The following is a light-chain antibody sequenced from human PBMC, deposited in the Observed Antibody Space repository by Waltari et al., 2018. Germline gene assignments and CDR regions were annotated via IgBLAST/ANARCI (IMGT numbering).Light chain of an antibody. CDR1: SLSRYY. CDR3: NSRDSSGNVV. J-gene: IGLJ2*01. CDR2: GKN. V-gene: IGLV3-19*01. Sequence: SGRTQAPAVSVALVQTVRITCQGDSLSRYYASWYQQKPGQAPVLVIYGKNNRPSGIPDRFSGSSSGNTASLTITGAQAEDEADYYCNSRDSSGNVVFGGGTKLTVL.